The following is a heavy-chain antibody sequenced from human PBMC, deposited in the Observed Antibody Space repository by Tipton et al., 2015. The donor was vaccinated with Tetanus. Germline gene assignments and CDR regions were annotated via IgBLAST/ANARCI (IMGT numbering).Heavy chain of an antibody. CDR2: SWYDGTDK. V-gene: IGHV3-33*01. J-gene: IGHJ4*02. CDR3: AREADCSGGSCFSGDFDN. Sequence: SLRLSCAASGFIFSSYGIHRVRQAPGKGLEWVAVSWYDGTDKYYADSVKGRFTISRDNSENTLYLQMNSLRAEDTAVYYCAREADCSGGSCFSGDFDNWGQGTQVTVSS. CDR1: GFIFSSYG. D-gene: IGHD2-15*01.